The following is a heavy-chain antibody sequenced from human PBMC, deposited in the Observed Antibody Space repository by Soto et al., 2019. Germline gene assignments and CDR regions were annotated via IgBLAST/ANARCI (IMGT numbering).Heavy chain of an antibody. V-gene: IGHV4-34*01. CDR1: GGSFSGYY. CDR2: INHSGST. D-gene: IGHD2-15*01. CDR3: ARGRGRVCSGGSCYPPGNWFDP. Sequence: QVQLQQWGAGLLKPSETLSLTCAVYGGSFSGYYWSWIRQPPGKGLEWIGEINHSGSTNYNPSLKIRVTISVDTSKNQFSLKLSSVTAADTAVYYCARGRGRVCSGGSCYPPGNWFDPWGQGTLVTVSS. J-gene: IGHJ5*02.